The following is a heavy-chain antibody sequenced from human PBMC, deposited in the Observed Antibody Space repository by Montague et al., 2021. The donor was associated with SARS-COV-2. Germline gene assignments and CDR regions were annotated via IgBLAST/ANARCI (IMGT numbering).Heavy chain of an antibody. CDR1: GFSLSTSGMC. D-gene: IGHD6-19*01. Sequence: PALVKPXQTLTLTCTFSGFSLSTSGMCVSWIRQPPGKALEWLARXDWDDDKYYSTSLKTRLTISKDTSKNQVVLTITNMDPVDTATYYCAREYSSGVYFDYWGQGTLVTVSS. CDR2: XDWDDDK. J-gene: IGHJ4*02. CDR3: AREYSSGVYFDY. V-gene: IGHV2-70*11.